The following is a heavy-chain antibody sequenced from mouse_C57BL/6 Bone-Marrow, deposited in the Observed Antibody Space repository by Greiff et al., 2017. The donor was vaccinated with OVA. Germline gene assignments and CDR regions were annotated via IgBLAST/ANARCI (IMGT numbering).Heavy chain of an antibody. Sequence: VQLQQSGPELVKPGASVKISCKASGYTFTDYYMNWVKQSHGKSLEWIGDINPNNGGTSYNQKFKGKATLTVDKSSSTAYMELRSLTSEDSAVYYCARGRIGGYYSYFDYWGQGTTLTVSS. V-gene: IGHV1-26*01. CDR1: GYTFTDYY. D-gene: IGHD2-3*01. CDR3: ARGRIGGYYSYFDY. J-gene: IGHJ2*01. CDR2: INPNNGGT.